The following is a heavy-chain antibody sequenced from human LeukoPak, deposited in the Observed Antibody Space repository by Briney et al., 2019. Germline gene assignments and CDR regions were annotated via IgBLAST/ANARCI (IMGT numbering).Heavy chain of an antibody. CDR3: ARDLTYCSGGSCYYYYMDV. D-gene: IGHD2-15*01. J-gene: IGHJ6*03. CDR2: ISSSSSYI. Sequence: GGSLRLSCAASGFTFSSYSMNWVGQAPGKGLEWVSSISSSSSYIYYADSVKGRFTISRDNAKNSLYLQMNSLRAEDTAVYYCARDLTYCSGGSCYYYYMDVWGKGTTVTVSS. CDR1: GFTFSSYS. V-gene: IGHV3-21*01.